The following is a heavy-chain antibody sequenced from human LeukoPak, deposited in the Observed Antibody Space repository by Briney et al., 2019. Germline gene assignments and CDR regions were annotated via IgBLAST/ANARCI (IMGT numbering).Heavy chain of an antibody. V-gene: IGHV3-33*01. D-gene: IGHD2-2*02. CDR1: GFTLSNYG. J-gene: IGHJ6*03. CDR2: IWYDGSNK. Sequence: GGSLRLSCAASGFTLSNYGVHWVRQAPGKGLEWLAFIWYDGSNKYYADSVEGRFTISRDNAQSTLHLQMIGLRAEDTAVYYCARDAWYCGSSSCSTTGYYYYFYMDVWGKGTTVTVAS. CDR3: ARDAWYCGSSSCSTTGYYYYFYMDV.